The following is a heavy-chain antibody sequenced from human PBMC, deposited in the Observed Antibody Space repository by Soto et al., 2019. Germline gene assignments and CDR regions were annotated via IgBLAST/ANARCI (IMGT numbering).Heavy chain of an antibody. D-gene: IGHD2-2*02. Sequence: QVQLVESGGGVVQPGRSLRLSCAASGFTFSSYAMHWVRQAPGKGLEWVAVISYDGSNKYYADSVKGRFTISRDNSKNTLYLQMNSLRAEDTAVYYCARDHRLGYCSSTSCYNYYYGMDVWGQGTTVTVSS. CDR1: GFTFSSYA. CDR2: ISYDGSNK. CDR3: ARDHRLGYCSSTSCYNYYYGMDV. J-gene: IGHJ6*02. V-gene: IGHV3-30-3*01.